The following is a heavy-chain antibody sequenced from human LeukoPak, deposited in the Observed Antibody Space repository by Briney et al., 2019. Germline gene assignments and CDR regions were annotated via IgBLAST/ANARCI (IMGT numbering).Heavy chain of an antibody. CDR1: GFTFSNAW. CDR2: IKSKTDGGTT. Sequence: PGGSLRLSCAASGFTFSNAWMSWVRQAPGKGLEWVGRIKSKTDGGTTDYAAPVKGRFTISRDDSKNTLYLQMNSLKTEDTAVYYCTTDSVCCSGEDLGYWGQGTLVTVSS. CDR3: TTDSVCCSGEDLGY. J-gene: IGHJ4*02. V-gene: IGHV3-15*01. D-gene: IGHD3-16*01.